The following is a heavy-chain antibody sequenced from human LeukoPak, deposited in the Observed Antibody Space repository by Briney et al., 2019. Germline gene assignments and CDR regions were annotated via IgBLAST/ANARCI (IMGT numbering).Heavy chain of an antibody. V-gene: IGHV3-48*01. J-gene: IGHJ4*02. Sequence: GGSLRLSCAASGFTVSSYSMNWVRQAPGKGLEWVSYISSSSGTIYYADSVKGRFTMYRANAKNSLYLQMSSLRADDTAVYFCVRDATRGGDFDYWGQGTMVTVSS. CDR2: ISSSSGTI. CDR3: VRDATRGGDFDY. CDR1: GFTVSSYS. D-gene: IGHD5-24*01.